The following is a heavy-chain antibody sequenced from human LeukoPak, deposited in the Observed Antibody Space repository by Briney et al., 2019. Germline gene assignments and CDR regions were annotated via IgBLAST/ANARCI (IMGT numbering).Heavy chain of an antibody. CDR2: IYTSGST. V-gene: IGHV4-61*02. J-gene: IGHJ5*02. CDR3: ARETYYYDSSGYH. D-gene: IGHD3-22*01. CDR1: GGSISSSSYY. Sequence: SETLSLTCTVSGGSISSSSYYWSWIRQPAGKGLEWIGRIYTSGSTNYNPSLKSRVTISVDTSKNQFSLKLSSVTAADTAVYYCARETYYYDSSGYHWGQGTLVTVSS.